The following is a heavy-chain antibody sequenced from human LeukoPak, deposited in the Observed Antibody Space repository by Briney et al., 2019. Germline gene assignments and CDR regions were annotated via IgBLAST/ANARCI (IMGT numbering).Heavy chain of an antibody. J-gene: IGHJ4*02. CDR2: ISSSSSYI. CDR1: GFTFSSYS. CDR3: ARYYDFWSGYLYYFDY. D-gene: IGHD3-3*01. Sequence: PGGSLRLSCAASGFTFSSYSMNWVRQAPGKGLEWVLSISSSSSYIYYADSVKGRFTISRDNAKNSLYLQMNSLRAEDTAVYYCARYYDFWSGYLYYFDYWGQGTLVTVSS. V-gene: IGHV3-21*01.